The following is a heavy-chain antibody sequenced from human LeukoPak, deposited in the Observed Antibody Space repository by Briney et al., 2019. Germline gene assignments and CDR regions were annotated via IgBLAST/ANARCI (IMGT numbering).Heavy chain of an antibody. Sequence: ASVKVSCKASGYTFTGYDIHWVRQAPGQGLEWMGWINPNSGGTNYAQKFQGRVTMTRDTSISTAYMELSRLRSDDTAVYYCARGTRIRSLYYYYMDVWGKGTTVTVSS. CDR2: INPNSGGT. CDR3: ARGTRIRSLYYYYMDV. J-gene: IGHJ6*03. D-gene: IGHD1-14*01. V-gene: IGHV1-2*02. CDR1: GYTFTGYD.